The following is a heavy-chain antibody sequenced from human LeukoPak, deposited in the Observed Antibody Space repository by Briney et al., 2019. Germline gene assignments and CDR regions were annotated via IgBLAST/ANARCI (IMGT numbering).Heavy chain of an antibody. CDR2: IYPYDSDT. J-gene: IGHJ4*02. D-gene: IGHD2-15*01. Sequence: KRGESLQISCKGSGSSLANYWIGWVRQLPGKGLEWMGIIYPYDSDTRYSPSLKGQFTISADKSITTAYLQWSSLKASDSAMYYCATRYCNGGSCYLIWGQGALVTVAS. V-gene: IGHV5-51*01. CDR3: ATRYCNGGSCYLI. CDR1: GSSLANYW.